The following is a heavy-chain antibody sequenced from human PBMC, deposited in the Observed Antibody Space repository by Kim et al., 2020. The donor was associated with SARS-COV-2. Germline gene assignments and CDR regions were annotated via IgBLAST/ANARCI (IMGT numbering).Heavy chain of an antibody. CDR2: WSY. V-gene: IGHV6-1*01. Sequence: WSYDYTVSVKSRITITPDTSQNQFSLQLNSVTPDDSAIYYCVRGKNSAFDIWGQGTMVTISS. J-gene: IGHJ3*02. CDR3: VRGKNSAFDI.